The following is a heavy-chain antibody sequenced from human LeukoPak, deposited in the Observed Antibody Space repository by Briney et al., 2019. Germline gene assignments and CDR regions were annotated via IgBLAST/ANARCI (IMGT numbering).Heavy chain of an antibody. CDR3: ARAAVTTSALAFDI. J-gene: IGHJ3*02. D-gene: IGHD4-17*01. V-gene: IGHV4-59*07. Sequence: SDTLSLTCTVSGGSISSYYWSWIRQPPGKGLEWIGYIYYSGSTNYNPSLKSRVTISVDTSKNQFSLKLSSVTAADTAVYYCARAAVTTSALAFDIWGQGTMVTVSS. CDR2: IYYSGST. CDR1: GGSISSYY.